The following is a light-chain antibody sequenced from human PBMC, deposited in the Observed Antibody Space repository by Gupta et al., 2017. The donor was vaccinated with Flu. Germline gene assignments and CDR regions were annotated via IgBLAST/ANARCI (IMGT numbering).Light chain of an antibody. Sequence: DIQLTQSPSFLSASVRDRVTITCRASQGVSSYLAWYQQKPGKAPKRLIYAASTLQSGVPSRFSGSGSGTEFTLTISSLQPEDFATYYCQQLNSYPPGGWTFGQGTKVEIK. CDR1: QGVSSY. V-gene: IGKV1-9*01. CDR3: QQLNSYPPGGWT. J-gene: IGKJ1*01. CDR2: AAS.